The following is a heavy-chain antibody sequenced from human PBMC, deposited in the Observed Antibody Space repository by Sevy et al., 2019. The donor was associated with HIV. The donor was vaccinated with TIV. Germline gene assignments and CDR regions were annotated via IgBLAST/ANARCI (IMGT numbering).Heavy chain of an antibody. J-gene: IGHJ6*02. CDR2: IYSAGTT. CDR1: GLTVGSLS. D-gene: IGHD2-2*01. CDR3: ARIKGASSSYAMDV. V-gene: IGHV3-53*01. Sequence: GGSLRLSCVASGLTVGSLSINWVRQAPGKGLEWVSLIYSAGTTFYSDSVKGRFTISRDNSNNTLDLQMNILRAEDTAIYYCARIKGASSSYAMDVWGQGTTVTVSS.